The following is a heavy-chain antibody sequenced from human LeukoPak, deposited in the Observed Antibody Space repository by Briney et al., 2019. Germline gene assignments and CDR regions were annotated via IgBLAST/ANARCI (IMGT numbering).Heavy chain of an antibody. CDR1: GYTFTGYY. Sequence: ASVKVSCKASGYTFTGYYMHWVRQAPGQGLEWMGWINPNSGGTNYAQKFQGRVTMTRDTSISTAYMDLSRLRSDDTAVYYCARVRWELMDAFDIWGQGTMVTVSS. J-gene: IGHJ3*02. V-gene: IGHV1-2*02. D-gene: IGHD3-10*01. CDR2: INPNSGGT. CDR3: ARVRWELMDAFDI.